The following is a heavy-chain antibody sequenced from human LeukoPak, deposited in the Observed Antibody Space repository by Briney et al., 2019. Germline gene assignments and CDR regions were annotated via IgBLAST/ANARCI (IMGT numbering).Heavy chain of an antibody. CDR2: IYGGDSA. Sequence: GGSLRLSCAVSGFSVSSNYMHWVRQTPGKGLQWVSVIYGGDSANYAESVKGRFTISRDNSENTLFLQMRNLRVEDTAVYYCGTMSNYDSGGYYDSWGQGTLVTVSS. J-gene: IGHJ5*01. V-gene: IGHV3-53*01. D-gene: IGHD3-22*01. CDR3: GTMSNYDSGGYYDS. CDR1: GFSVSSNY.